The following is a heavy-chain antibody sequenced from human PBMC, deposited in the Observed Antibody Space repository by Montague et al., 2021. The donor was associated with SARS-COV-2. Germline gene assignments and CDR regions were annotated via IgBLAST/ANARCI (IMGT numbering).Heavy chain of an antibody. V-gene: IGHV3-7*01. Sequence: SRSLSLAASGFTSGDYQMTWVRQAPGKGLQWVAHINQDETAKTYVDSVEGRFTISRDNAKNSLILQMNSLKDEDTAVYYCARSPRGSGTGWLDYWGQGTLVTVSS. CDR1: GFTSGDYQ. CDR3: ARSPRGSGTGWLDY. J-gene: IGHJ4*02. D-gene: IGHD3/OR15-3a*01. CDR2: INQDETAK.